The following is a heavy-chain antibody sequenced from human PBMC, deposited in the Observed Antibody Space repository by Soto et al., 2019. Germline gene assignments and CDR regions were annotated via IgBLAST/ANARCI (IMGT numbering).Heavy chain of an antibody. V-gene: IGHV3-33*01. J-gene: IGHJ3*02. D-gene: IGHD5-18*01. Sequence: HPGGSLRLSCAASGFTFSSYGMHWVRQAPGKGLEWVAVIWYDGSNKYYADSVKGRFTISRDNSKNTLYLQMNSLRAEDTAVYYCARDSWIQLWLLSPPDTDAFDIWGQGTMVTVSS. CDR1: GFTFSSYG. CDR3: ARDSWIQLWLLSPPDTDAFDI. CDR2: IWYDGSNK.